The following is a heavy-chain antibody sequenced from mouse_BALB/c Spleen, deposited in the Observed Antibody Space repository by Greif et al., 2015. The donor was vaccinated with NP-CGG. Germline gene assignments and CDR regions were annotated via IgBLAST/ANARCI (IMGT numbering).Heavy chain of an antibody. CDR2: INPSTGYT. Sequence: VQLQQSGAELAKPGASVKMTCKASGYTFTSYWMHWVKQRPGQGLEWIGYINPSTGYTEYNQKFKDKATLTADKSSSTAYMRLSSLTSEDSAVYYCASSYYYGSSYYAMDYWGQGTSVTVSS. J-gene: IGHJ4*01. CDR3: ASSYYYGSSYYAMDY. D-gene: IGHD1-1*01. CDR1: GYTFTSYW. V-gene: IGHV1-7*01.